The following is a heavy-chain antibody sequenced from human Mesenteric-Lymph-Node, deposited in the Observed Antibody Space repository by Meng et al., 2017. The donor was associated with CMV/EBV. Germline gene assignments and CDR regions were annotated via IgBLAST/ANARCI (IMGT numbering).Heavy chain of an antibody. CDR3: ARDYARETFCGGDCSGDI. CDR1: GFTFSRYW. V-gene: IGHV3-7*01. J-gene: IGHJ3*02. D-gene: IGHD2-21*01. CDR2: IKEDGSEK. Sequence: GGSLRLSCAASGFTFSRYWMSWVRQAPGKGLEWVANIKEDGSEKYYVDSVKGRFTISRDNAKNSLSLQMSSLRAEDTAVYYCARDYARETFCGGDCSGDIWGQGTMVTVSS.